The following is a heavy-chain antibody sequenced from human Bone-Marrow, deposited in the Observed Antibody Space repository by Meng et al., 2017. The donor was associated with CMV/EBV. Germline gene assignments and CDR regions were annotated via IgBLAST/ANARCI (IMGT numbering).Heavy chain of an antibody. V-gene: IGHV1-2*02. CDR1: GGTFSSYA. CDR3: ASRYCSSTSCSRDAFDI. J-gene: IGHJ3*02. D-gene: IGHD2-2*01. CDR2: INPNSGGT. Sequence: ASVKVSCKASGGTFSSYAISWVRQAPGQGLEWMGWINPNSGGTNYAQKFQGRVTMTRDTSISTAYMELSRLRSDDTAVYYCASRYCSSTSCSRDAFDIWGQGTMVTVSS.